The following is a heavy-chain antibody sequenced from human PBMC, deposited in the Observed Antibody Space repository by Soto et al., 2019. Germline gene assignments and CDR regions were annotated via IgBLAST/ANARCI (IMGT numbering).Heavy chain of an antibody. CDR1: GFTFDDYA. Sequence: EVQLVESGGGWGQPGRSLRLACAASGFTFDDYAIHWVRQAPGKGLEWVSGISWNGGSIAYADSVKGRFTISRDNAKNSLYLQMTSLRSEDTALYYCAKARTSLGTPRFDYWGQGTLVTVSS. J-gene: IGHJ4*02. CDR2: ISWNGGSI. V-gene: IGHV3-9*01. CDR3: AKARTSLGTPRFDY. D-gene: IGHD3-16*01.